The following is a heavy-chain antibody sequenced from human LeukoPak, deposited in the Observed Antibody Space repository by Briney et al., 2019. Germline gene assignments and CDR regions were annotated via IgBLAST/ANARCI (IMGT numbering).Heavy chain of an antibody. CDR1: GGSISSSNW. CDR2: IYHSGST. Sequence: SETLSLTCAVSGGSISSSNWWSWVRQPPGKGLEWIGEIYHSGSTNYNPSLKSRVTISVDKSKNQFSLKLSSVTAADTAVYYCARDGYDIPPRAFDIWGQGTMVTVSS. D-gene: IGHD3-9*01. J-gene: IGHJ3*02. CDR3: ARDGYDIPPRAFDI. V-gene: IGHV4-4*02.